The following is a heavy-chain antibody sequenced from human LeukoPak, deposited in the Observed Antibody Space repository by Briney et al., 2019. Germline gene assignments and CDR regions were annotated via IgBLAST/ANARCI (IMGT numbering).Heavy chain of an antibody. D-gene: IGHD3-22*01. CDR1: GYSISSGYY. J-gene: IGHJ4*02. V-gene: IGHV4-38-2*01. Sequence: SETLSLTCAVSGYSISSGYYWGWIRPPPGKGLEWIGSIYQTGSTYYNPSLQSRVTISLPSPSNQFSLKLTSVTAADTAVYYCASGGTAVVMALTYYFDTWGQGTPVTVSS. CDR2: IYQTGST. CDR3: ASGGTAVVMALTYYFDT.